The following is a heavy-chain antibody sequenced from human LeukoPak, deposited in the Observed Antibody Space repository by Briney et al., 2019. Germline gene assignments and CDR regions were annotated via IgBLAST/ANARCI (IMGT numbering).Heavy chain of an antibody. D-gene: IGHD3-16*01. V-gene: IGHV4-59*01. J-gene: IGHJ6*03. CDR1: GGSFSGYY. CDR2: IYYSGST. CDR3: ARETSQKGAHYMDV. Sequence: SETLSLTCAVYGGSFSGYYWSWVRQLPGKGLEYIGYIYYSGSTNYNPSLKSRLTISVDTSKNQFSLKLSSVTAADTAVYYCARETSQKGAHYMDVWGKGTTVTISS.